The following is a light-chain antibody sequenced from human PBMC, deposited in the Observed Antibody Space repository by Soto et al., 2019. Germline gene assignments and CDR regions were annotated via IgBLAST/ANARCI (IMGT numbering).Light chain of an antibody. J-gene: IGKJ5*01. CDR2: DAS. Sequence: EIVLTQSPATLSLSPGERATLSCRASQSFSSYLAWYQQKPGQAPRLLIYDASKRATGIPARFSGRGSGTDFTLTISSLEPEERSNWPPVITFGQGTRLEIK. CDR1: QSFSSY. CDR3: VIT. V-gene: IGKV3-11*01.